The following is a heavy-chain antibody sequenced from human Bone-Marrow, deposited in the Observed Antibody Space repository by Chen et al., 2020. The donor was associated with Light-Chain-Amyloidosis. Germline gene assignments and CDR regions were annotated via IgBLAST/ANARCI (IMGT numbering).Heavy chain of an antibody. CDR1: GFTFSAYS. Sequence: EVQLLESGGGLVQPGGSLRLSCSASGFTFSAYSMGWVRQAPGKGLGWVAVITGSDSATDDAEHGRGRFAISRDNSMNTLYLQMNSLTSDDTAVYFCARRARISRGQFDIWGRGTLVTVSS. CDR2: ITGSDSAT. V-gene: IGHV3-23*01. J-gene: IGHJ4*02. D-gene: IGHD2-15*01. CDR3: ARRARISRGQFDI.